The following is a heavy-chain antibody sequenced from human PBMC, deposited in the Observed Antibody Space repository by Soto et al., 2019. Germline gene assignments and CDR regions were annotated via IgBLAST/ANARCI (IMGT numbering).Heavy chain of an antibody. V-gene: IGHV4-59*01. D-gene: IGHD3-22*01. CDR2: IYYGGST. J-gene: IGHJ4*02. CDR1: GGSISSYY. CDR3: ARALKPHDSSGFGY. Sequence: QVQLQESGPGLVKPSETLSLTCTVSGGSISSYYWSWIRQPPGKGLEWIGYIYYGGSTNYNPSLKSRVTISVDTSKNQFSLKLSSVTAADTAVYYCARALKPHDSSGFGYWGQGTLVTVSS.